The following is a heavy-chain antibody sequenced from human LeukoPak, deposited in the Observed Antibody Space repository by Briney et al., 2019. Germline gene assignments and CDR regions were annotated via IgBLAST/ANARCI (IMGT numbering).Heavy chain of an antibody. Sequence: SETLSLTCAVYGGSFSGYYWSWIRQPPGKGLEWIGEINHSGSTNYNPSLKSRVTISVDTSKNQFSLKLSSVTAADAAVYYCARGPLGGLLWFGHYDYWGQGTLVTVSS. CDR2: INHSGST. CDR3: ARGPLGGLLWFGHYDY. V-gene: IGHV4-34*01. CDR1: GGSFSGYY. J-gene: IGHJ4*02. D-gene: IGHD3-10*01.